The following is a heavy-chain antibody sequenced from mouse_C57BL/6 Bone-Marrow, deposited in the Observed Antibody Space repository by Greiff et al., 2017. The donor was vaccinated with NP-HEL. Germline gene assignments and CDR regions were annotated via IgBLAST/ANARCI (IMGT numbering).Heavy chain of an antibody. CDR3: ASYYYGSSHGAWFAY. V-gene: IGHV14-3*01. CDR2: IDPANGNT. Sequence: EVQLQQSVAELVRPGASVKLSCTASGFNIKNTYMHWVKQRPEQGLEWIGRIDPANGNTKYAPKFQGKATITADTSSNTAYLQLSSLTSEDTAIYYCASYYYGSSHGAWFAYWGQGTLVTVSA. J-gene: IGHJ3*01. D-gene: IGHD1-1*01. CDR1: GFNIKNTY.